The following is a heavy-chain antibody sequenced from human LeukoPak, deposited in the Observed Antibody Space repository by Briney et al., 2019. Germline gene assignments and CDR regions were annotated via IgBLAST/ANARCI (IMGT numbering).Heavy chain of an antibody. CDR1: GYTFTSCD. Sequence: ASVKVSCKASGYTFTSCDINWVRQATGQGLEWMGWMNPNSDNTGYAQKFQGRVTMTRNTSISTAYMELSSLRSEDTAVYYCARGPAGRYQLLFNWFDPWGQGTLVTVSS. D-gene: IGHD2-2*01. J-gene: IGHJ5*02. CDR3: ARGPAGRYQLLFNWFDP. CDR2: MNPNSDNT. V-gene: IGHV1-8*01.